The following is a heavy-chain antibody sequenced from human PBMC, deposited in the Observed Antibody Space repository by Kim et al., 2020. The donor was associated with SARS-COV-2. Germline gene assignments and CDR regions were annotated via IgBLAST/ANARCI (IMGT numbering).Heavy chain of an antibody. CDR2: SNQ. V-gene: IGHV3-30*01. Sequence: SNQHYADYVRGRFTISRDNSMKTIYLEMNSLRPEDTAVYYCAREVSVGFDYWGQGALVTVS. J-gene: IGHJ4*02. CDR3: AREVSVGFDY. D-gene: IGHD6-6*01.